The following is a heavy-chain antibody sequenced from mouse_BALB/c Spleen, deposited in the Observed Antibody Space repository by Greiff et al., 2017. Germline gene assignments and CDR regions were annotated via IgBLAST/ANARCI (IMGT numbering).Heavy chain of an antibody. V-gene: IGHV2-9-2*01. CDR3: VRRRNCYGGGYYFDY. CDR1: GFSLTSYD. CDR2: IWTGGGT. D-gene: IGHD1-1*01. Sequence: VKLMESGPGLVAPSQSLSITCTVSGFSLTSYDISWIRQPPGKGLEWLGVIWTGGGTNYNSAFMSRLSISKDNSKSQVFLKMNSLQTDDTAIYYCVRRRNCYGGGYYFDYWGQGTTLTVSS. J-gene: IGHJ2*01.